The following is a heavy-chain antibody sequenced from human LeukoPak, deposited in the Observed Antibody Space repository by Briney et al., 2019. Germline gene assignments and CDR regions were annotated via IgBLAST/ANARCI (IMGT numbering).Heavy chain of an antibody. Sequence: GESLKISCKASGYSFVSHWIVWVRQMPGKGLEWLGIIYPGDSDTRYSPSFQGQVTISADKSISTAYLQWSSLKASDTAMYYCARHLTYYDFWSGPDDAFDIWGQGTMVTVSS. CDR2: IYPGDSDT. CDR1: GYSFVSHW. J-gene: IGHJ3*02. D-gene: IGHD3-3*01. V-gene: IGHV5-51*01. CDR3: ARHLTYYDFWSGPDDAFDI.